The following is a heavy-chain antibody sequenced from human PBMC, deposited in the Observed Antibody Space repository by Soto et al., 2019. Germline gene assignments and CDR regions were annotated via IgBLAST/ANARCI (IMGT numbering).Heavy chain of an antibody. D-gene: IGHD2-21*02. CDR3: ARPHSYYLPDY. V-gene: IGHV3-74*01. CDR1: GFAFGSYW. J-gene: IGHJ4*02. Sequence: EVQMVESGGGLVQPGGSLRLSCTASGFAFGSYWMFWVRQAPGKGLVWVSRINSDGSSTTYADSVKGRFTVSRDNAKNTVYLQMNSLRDEDTAVYYCARPHSYYLPDYWGLGTLFTVSS. CDR2: INSDGSST.